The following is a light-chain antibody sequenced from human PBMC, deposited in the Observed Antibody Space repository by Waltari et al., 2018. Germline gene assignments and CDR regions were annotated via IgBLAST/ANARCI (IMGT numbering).Light chain of an antibody. J-gene: IGLJ3*02. V-gene: IGLV2-14*01. CDR2: VLT. CDR3: SSFTGTIWV. Sequence: QSALTQPASVSGSPGQSITISCTGSSSDIDFDDYVSWYQHLPGKAPKLMIYVLTNRPSGISNRFSGSKSDNTASLTISGLQADDEADYYCSSFTGTIWVFGGGTKLTVL. CDR1: SSDIDFDDY.